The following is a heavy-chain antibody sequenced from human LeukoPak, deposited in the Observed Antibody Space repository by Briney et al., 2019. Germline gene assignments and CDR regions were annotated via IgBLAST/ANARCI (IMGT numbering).Heavy chain of an antibody. CDR3: ARVFARYSGSF. V-gene: IGHV4-38-2*02. CDR2: IYHSGNT. Sequence: SETLSLTCSVSDDSISTGYYWGWIRQPPGKGLEWIGSIYHSGNTYYNPSLKSRVTISVDTSKSQFSLKLNSVTAADTAVYYCARVFARYSGSFWGQGTLVTVSS. D-gene: IGHD1-26*01. J-gene: IGHJ4*02. CDR1: DDSISTGYY.